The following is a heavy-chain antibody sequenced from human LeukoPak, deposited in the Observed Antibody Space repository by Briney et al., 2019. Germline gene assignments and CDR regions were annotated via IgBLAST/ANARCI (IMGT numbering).Heavy chain of an antibody. Sequence: GGSPRLSCAASGLTVSSNYMSWVRQAPGKGLYWVSVINSGSSTYYADSVKGRFTISRDNSKNTLYLQMNSLRAEDTAVYYCARGGDSSGSVRTAFDIWGQGTMVTVSS. CDR3: ARGGDSSGSVRTAFDI. CDR1: GLTVSSNY. J-gene: IGHJ3*02. V-gene: IGHV3-53*01. D-gene: IGHD3-22*01. CDR2: INSGSST.